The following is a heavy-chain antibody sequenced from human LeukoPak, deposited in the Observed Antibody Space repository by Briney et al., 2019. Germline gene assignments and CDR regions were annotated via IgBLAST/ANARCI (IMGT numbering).Heavy chain of an antibody. CDR2: IRYDGSNK. CDR3: AKDAYYYGSGMEYYFDY. D-gene: IGHD3-10*01. Sequence: GGSLRLSCAASGFTFSSYGMSWVRQAPGKGLEWVAFIRYDGSNKYYADSVKGRFTISRDNSKNTLYLQMNSLRAEDTAVYYCAKDAYYYGSGMEYYFDYWGQGTLVTVSS. J-gene: IGHJ4*02. V-gene: IGHV3-30*02. CDR1: GFTFSSYG.